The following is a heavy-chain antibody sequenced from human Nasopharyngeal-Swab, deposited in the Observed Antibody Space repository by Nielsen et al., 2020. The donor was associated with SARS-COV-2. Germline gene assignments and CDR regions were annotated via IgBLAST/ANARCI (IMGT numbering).Heavy chain of an antibody. CDR2: INHSGGT. D-gene: IGHD6-13*01. CDR1: GWSFAGYY. CDR3: ARGQDGAAAAL. Sequence: LRLSCAVDGWSFAGYYWSWIRQPPGKGREWIGEINHSGGTPYNPSLKSRVIISVDTSKNQLSLKLTSLTAADTAMYYCARGQDGAAAALWGQGTLVTVSS. J-gene: IGHJ4*02. V-gene: IGHV4-34*01.